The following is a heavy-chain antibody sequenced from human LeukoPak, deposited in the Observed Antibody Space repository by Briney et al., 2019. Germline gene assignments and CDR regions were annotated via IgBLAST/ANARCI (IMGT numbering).Heavy chain of an antibody. CDR1: GFTFSSYS. J-gene: IGHJ4*02. CDR2: ISSSSSYI. Sequence: AGGSLRLSCAASGFTFSSYSMNWVRQAPGKGLEWVSSISSSSSYIYYADSVKGRFTISRDNAKNSLYLQMNSLRAEDTAVYYCARVGAPYISPGRSDYWGQGTLVTVSS. CDR3: ARVGAPYISPGRSDY. D-gene: IGHD6-13*01. V-gene: IGHV3-21*01.